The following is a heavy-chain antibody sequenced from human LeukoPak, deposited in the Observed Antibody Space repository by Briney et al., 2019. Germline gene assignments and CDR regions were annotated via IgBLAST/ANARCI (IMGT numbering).Heavy chain of an antibody. V-gene: IGHV4-59*08. CDR1: GGSISSYY. CDR3: ATIYGPGSYGYYYYYYMDV. Sequence: SETLSLTCTVSGGSISSYYWSWIRQPPGKGLEWIGYIYYSGSTNYNPSLKSRVTISVDTSKNQFSLKLSSVTAADTAVYYCATIYGPGSYGYYYYYYMDVWGKGTTVTVSS. D-gene: IGHD3-10*01. J-gene: IGHJ6*03. CDR2: IYYSGST.